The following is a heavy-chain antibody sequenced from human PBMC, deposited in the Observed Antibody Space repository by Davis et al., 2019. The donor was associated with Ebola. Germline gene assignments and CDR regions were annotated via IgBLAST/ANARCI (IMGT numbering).Heavy chain of an antibody. CDR3: ARDSEYSSSWYLHGVAWDY. V-gene: IGHV3-11*04. J-gene: IGHJ4*02. CDR2: ISSSGSTI. D-gene: IGHD6-13*01. Sequence: GESLKISCAASGFTFSDYYMSWIRQAPGKGLEWVSYISSSGSTIYYADAVKGRFTISRDNAKNSLYLQMNSLRAEDTAVYYCARDSEYSSSWYLHGVAWDYWGQGTLVTVSS. CDR1: GFTFSDYY.